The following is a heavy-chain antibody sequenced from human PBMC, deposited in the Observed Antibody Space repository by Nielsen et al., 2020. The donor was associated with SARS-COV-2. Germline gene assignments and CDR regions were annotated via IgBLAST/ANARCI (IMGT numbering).Heavy chain of an antibody. CDR2: IYYSGST. CDR1: GGSISSSSYY. Sequence: SETLSLTCTVSGGSISSSSYYWCWIRQPPGKGLEWIGSIYYSGSTYYNPSLKSRVTISVDTSKNQFSLKLSSVTAADTAVYYCARGVRVVVPAAVDYWGQGTLVTVSS. CDR3: ARGVRVVVPAAVDY. J-gene: IGHJ4*02. V-gene: IGHV4-39*01. D-gene: IGHD2-2*01.